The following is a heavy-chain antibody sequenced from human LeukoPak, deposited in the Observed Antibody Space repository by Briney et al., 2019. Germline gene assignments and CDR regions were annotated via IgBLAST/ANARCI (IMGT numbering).Heavy chain of an antibody. CDR2: INPSGGST. D-gene: IGHD2-2*01. CDR1: GCTFSSYA. V-gene: IGHV1-46*01. CDR3: ARGGPAGDFIVVAPTNNAFDI. J-gene: IGHJ3*02. Sequence: ASVKLSCKASGCTFSSYAISWVRQAPGQGLEWMGIINPSGGSTSYAQKFQGRVTMTRGTSTTTVYMELSSLRSEDTAVYYCARGGPAGDFIVVAPTNNAFDIWGQGTMVTVSS.